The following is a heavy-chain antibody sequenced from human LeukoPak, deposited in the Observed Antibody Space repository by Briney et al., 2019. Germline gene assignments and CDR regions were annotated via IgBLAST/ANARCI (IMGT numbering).Heavy chain of an antibody. Sequence: WASVKVSCKASGYTFTSYDINWVRQATGQGLEWMGWMNPNSGNTGYAQKLQGRVTMTTDTSTSTAYMELSRLRSDDTAVYYCARVGSRLQSSPGGKRFDYWGQGTLVTVSS. D-gene: IGHD5-24*01. CDR3: ARVGSRLQSSPGGKRFDY. J-gene: IGHJ4*02. CDR1: GYTFTSYD. CDR2: MNPNSGNT. V-gene: IGHV1-8*02.